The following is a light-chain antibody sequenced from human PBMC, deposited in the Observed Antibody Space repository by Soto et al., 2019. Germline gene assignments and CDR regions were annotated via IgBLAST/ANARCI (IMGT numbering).Light chain of an antibody. CDR1: SSDVGGYNY. CDR2: DVS. J-gene: IGLJ1*01. V-gene: IGLV2-14*01. CDR3: SSYTISSTLLYV. Sequence: QSALTQPASVSGSPGQSITISCTGTSSDVGGYNYVSWYQQHPGKAPKLMIYDVSNRPSGVSNRFSGSKSGNTASLTISGLQTEDEAEYCSSYTISSTLLYVFGTGTKLTVL.